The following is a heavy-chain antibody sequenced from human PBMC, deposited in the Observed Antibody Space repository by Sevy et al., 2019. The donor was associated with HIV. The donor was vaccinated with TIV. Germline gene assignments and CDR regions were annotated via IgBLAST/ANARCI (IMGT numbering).Heavy chain of an antibody. J-gene: IGHJ3*02. CDR3: AREWGGGYDFWSGYYTAFDI. Sequence: GGSLRLSCAASGFTFSSYWMSWVRQAPGKGLEWVANIKQDGSEKYYVDPVKGRFTISRDNAKNSLYLQMNSLRAEDTAVYYCAREWGGGYDFWSGYYTAFDIWGQGTMVTVSS. CDR1: GFTFSSYW. CDR2: IKQDGSEK. V-gene: IGHV3-7*03. D-gene: IGHD3-3*01.